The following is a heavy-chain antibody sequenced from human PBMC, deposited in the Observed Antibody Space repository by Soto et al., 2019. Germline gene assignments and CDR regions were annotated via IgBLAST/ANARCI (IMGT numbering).Heavy chain of an antibody. CDR3: AREVASYDRSGFFDY. CDR2: ISYDGNNK. J-gene: IGHJ4*02. Sequence: GGSLRLSCAGSGFISSNSAFHWVRQAPGKGLEWVALISYDGNNKYYADSVKGRFTISRDNSKNTLYLQMHSLRADDTAVYYCAREVASYDRSGFFDYWGQGALVTVYS. D-gene: IGHD3-22*01. CDR1: GFISSNSA. V-gene: IGHV3-30-3*01.